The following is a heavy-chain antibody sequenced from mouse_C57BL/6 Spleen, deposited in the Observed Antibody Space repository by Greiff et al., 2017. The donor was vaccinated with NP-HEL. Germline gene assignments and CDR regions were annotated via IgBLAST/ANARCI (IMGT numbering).Heavy chain of an antibody. D-gene: IGHD2-4*01. J-gene: IGHJ4*01. V-gene: IGHV5-9*01. CDR2: ISGGGGNT. CDR1: GFTFSSYT. Sequence: EVMLVESGGGLVKPGGSLKLSCAASGFTFSSYTMSWVRQTPEKRLEWVATISGGGGNTYYPDSVKGRFTISRDNAKNTLYLQMSSLRSEDTALYYCARHGGYDYDVRGGYAMDYWGQGTSVTVSS. CDR3: ARHGGYDYDVRGGYAMDY.